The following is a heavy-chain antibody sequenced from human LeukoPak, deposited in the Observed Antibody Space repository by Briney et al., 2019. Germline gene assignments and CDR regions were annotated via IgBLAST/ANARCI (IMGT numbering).Heavy chain of an antibody. Sequence: ASVKVSFKASGYPFTGYYMHWVRPAPGQGLEWMGRINPNSGGTNYAQKFQGRVTMTRDTSISTAYMELSRLRSDDTAVYYCARGRQLVGFDYWGQGTLVTVSS. CDR3: ARGRQLVGFDY. D-gene: IGHD6-6*01. J-gene: IGHJ4*02. CDR2: INPNSGGT. CDR1: GYPFTGYY. V-gene: IGHV1-2*06.